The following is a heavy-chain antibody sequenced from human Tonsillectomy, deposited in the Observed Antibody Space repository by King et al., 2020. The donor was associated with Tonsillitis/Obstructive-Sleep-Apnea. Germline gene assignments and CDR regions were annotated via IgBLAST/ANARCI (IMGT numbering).Heavy chain of an antibody. J-gene: IGHJ4*02. CDR3: SPEGTGFGS. CDR1: GFTFSASS. Sequence: VQLVESGGDLVQPGGSLKLSCAASGFTFSASSMHWVRQASGKGLEWVGRIRSKANTYATAYAASVKGRFTISRDDSKNTAYLQMNSLIAEDTAVYYCSPEGTGFGSWGQGTLVTVSS. V-gene: IGHV3-73*01. D-gene: IGHD1-1*01. CDR2: IRSKANTYAT.